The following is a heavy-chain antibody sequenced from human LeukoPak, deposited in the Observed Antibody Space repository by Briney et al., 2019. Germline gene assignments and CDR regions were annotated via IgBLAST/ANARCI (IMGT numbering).Heavy chain of an antibody. V-gene: IGHV3-30*01. CDR3: ARDRTTYYYDSRGSYFDY. Sequence: PGRSLRLSCAASGFTFSSYAMHWVRQAPGKGLEWVAVISYDGSNKYYADSVKGRFTTSRDNSKNTLYLQMNSLRAEDTAVYYCARDRTTYYYDSRGSYFDYWGQGTLVTVSS. J-gene: IGHJ4*02. CDR1: GFTFSSYA. D-gene: IGHD3-22*01. CDR2: ISYDGSNK.